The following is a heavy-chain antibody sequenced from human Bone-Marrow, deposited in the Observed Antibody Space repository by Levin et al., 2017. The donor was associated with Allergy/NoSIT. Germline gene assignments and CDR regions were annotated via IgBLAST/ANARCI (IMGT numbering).Heavy chain of an antibody. J-gene: IGHJ6*02. V-gene: IGHV3-20*04. CDR1: GFTFDDYG. D-gene: IGHD3-10*01. CDR3: VRGDIMGSGRPDV. Sequence: GGSLRLSCVASGFTFDDYGMCWVRQAPGKGLEWVAGINWNGGDTGYGDSVKGRFTISRDKAKNSLHLQMNSLRVEDTALYYCVRGDIMGSGRPDVWGQGTMVTVYS. CDR2: INWNGGDT.